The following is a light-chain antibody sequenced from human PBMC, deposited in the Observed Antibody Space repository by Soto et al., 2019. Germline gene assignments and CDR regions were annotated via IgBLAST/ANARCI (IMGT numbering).Light chain of an antibody. CDR1: SSNIGSNT. CDR3: NSYTSSTSRPYV. J-gene: IGLJ1*01. CDR2: SNN. Sequence: QSVLTQPPSASGTPGQRVTISCSGSSSNIGSNTVNWYQQLPGTAPKLLIYSNNQRPSGVPDRFSGSKSGTSASLAISGLQSEDEADYFCNSYTSSTSRPYVFGTGTKVTVL. V-gene: IGLV1-44*01.